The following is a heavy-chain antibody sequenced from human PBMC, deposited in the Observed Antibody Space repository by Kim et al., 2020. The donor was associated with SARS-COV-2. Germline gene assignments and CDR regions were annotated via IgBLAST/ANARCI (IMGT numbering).Heavy chain of an antibody. D-gene: IGHD2-21*02. V-gene: IGHV3-48*03. CDR3: AREFLVTAPFGRRVGAFDI. CDR2: ISSSGSTI. J-gene: IGHJ3*02. Sequence: GGSLRLSCAASGFTFSSYEMNWVRQAPGKGLEWVSYISSSGSTIYYADSVKGRFTISRDNAKNSLYLQMNSLRAEDTAVYYCAREFLVTAPFGRRVGAFDIWGQGTMVTVSS. CDR1: GFTFSSYE.